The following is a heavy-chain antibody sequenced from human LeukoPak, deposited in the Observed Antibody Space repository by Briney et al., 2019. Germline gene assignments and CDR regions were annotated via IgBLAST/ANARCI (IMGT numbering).Heavy chain of an antibody. Sequence: GGSLRLSCAASGFTVSSNYMSWVRQAPGKGLEWVSVIYSGGSTYYADSVKGRFTISRDNSKNTLYLQMNSLRAEDTAVYYCASDTVYDSSGYYYDYWGQGTLVTVSS. CDR2: IYSGGST. D-gene: IGHD3-22*01. CDR1: GFTVSSNY. CDR3: ASDTVYDSSGYYYDY. V-gene: IGHV3-53*01. J-gene: IGHJ4*02.